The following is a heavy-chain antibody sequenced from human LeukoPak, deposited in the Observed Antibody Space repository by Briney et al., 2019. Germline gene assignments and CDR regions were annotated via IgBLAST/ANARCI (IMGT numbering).Heavy chain of an antibody. V-gene: IGHV1-69*05. J-gene: IGHJ4*02. CDR2: IIPIFGTA. CDR1: GGTFSSYA. CDR3: ARDRSVYSYGHFDY. D-gene: IGHD5-18*01. Sequence: SVKVSCKASGGTFSSYAISWVRQAPGQGLEWMGGIIPIFGTANYAQKFQGRVTITRDTSASTAYMELSSLRSEDTAVYYCARDRSVYSYGHFDYWGQGTLVTVSS.